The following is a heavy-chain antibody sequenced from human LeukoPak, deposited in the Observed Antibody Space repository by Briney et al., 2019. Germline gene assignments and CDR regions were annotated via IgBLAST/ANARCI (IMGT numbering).Heavy chain of an antibody. CDR2: INHSGST. Sequence: SETLSLTCAVSGGSLSGYYWTWIRQPPGKGLEWIGEINHSGSTNYNPSLKSRVTISVDTSKNQFSLKLSSVTAADTAVYYCARVGYYDSSGYNDYWGQGTLVTVSS. V-gene: IGHV4-34*01. CDR1: GGSLSGYY. D-gene: IGHD3-22*01. CDR3: ARVGYYDSSGYNDY. J-gene: IGHJ4*02.